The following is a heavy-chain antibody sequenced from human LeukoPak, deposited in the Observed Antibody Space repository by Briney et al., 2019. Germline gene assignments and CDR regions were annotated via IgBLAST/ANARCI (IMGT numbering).Heavy chain of an antibody. CDR2: IYYSGST. Sequence: SETLSRTCTVSGSSISSYYWSWIRQPPGKGLEWIGYIYYSGSTNYNPSLKSRVTISVDTSKNQFSLKLSSVTAADTAVYYCARVKDYGSGSYYNDYWGQGTLVTVSS. CDR3: ARVKDYGSGSYYNDY. CDR1: GSSISSYY. V-gene: IGHV4-59*01. J-gene: IGHJ4*02. D-gene: IGHD3-10*01.